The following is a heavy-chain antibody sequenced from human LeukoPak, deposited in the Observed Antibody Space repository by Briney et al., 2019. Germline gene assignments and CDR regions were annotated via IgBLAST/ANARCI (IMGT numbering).Heavy chain of an antibody. CDR2: INPNSGGT. Sequence: ASVKVSCKASGYTFTGYYMHWVRQAPAQGLEWMGWINPNSGGTNYAQKFQGRVTMTRDTSISTAYMELSRLRSDDTAVYYCAREDSGSYGSQPEWGQGTLVTVSS. CDR1: GYTFTGYY. CDR3: AREDSGSYGSQPE. V-gene: IGHV1-2*02. D-gene: IGHD1-26*01. J-gene: IGHJ4*02.